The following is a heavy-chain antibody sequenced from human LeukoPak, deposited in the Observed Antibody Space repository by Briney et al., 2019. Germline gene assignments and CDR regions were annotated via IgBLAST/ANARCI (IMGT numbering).Heavy chain of an antibody. CDR1: GFTFSTNVM. CDR2: IYHSGST. Sequence: LRLSCAASGFTFSTNVMNWVRQAPGKGLEWIGYIYHSGSTYYNPSLKSRVTMSVDTSKNQFSLELSSVTAADTAVYYCARKPIVNSAWYYFDYWGQGTPVTVSS. V-gene: IGHV4-28*01. J-gene: IGHJ4*02. CDR3: ARKPIVNSAWYYFDY. D-gene: IGHD3-22*01.